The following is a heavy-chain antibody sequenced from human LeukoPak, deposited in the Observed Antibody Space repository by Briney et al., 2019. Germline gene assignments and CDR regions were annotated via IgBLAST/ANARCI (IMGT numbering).Heavy chain of an antibody. CDR1: GFTFSSYW. Sequence: PGGSLRLSCAASGFTFSSYWMSWVRQVPGKGLEWVANIRQDGGEKYHIDSVKGRFTISRDNAKNSLYLQMNSLRAEDTAVYYCARDYHKPYYFGSWGQGTLVTVSS. D-gene: IGHD1-14*01. CDR2: IRQDGGEK. CDR3: ARDYHKPYYFGS. V-gene: IGHV3-7*01. J-gene: IGHJ4*02.